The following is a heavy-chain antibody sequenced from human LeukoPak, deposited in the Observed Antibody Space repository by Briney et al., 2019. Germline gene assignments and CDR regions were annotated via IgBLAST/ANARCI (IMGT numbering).Heavy chain of an antibody. V-gene: IGHV4-34*01. J-gene: IGHJ4*02. CDR3: ARGVLDSSCSDPKNDY. Sequence: KPSETLSLTCAVYGGSFSGYYWSWIRQPPGRGLEWIGEINHSGSTNYNPSLKSRVTISVDTSKNQIALQLSSVTAADTAVYYCARGVLDSSCSDPKNDYWGQGTLVTVSS. D-gene: IGHD3-22*01. CDR1: GGSFSGYY. CDR2: INHSGST.